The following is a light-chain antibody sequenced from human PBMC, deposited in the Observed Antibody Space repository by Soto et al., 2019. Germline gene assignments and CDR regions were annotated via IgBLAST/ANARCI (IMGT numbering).Light chain of an antibody. V-gene: IGKV3-15*01. CDR2: GAS. CDR3: HQYNNRPPYT. Sequence: ETVRTQSPAILSVSPGGRAILSCMASQSISSNLAWYQKRPGQPPRPLIYGASTRANGVPARFTGSGSRTDFTLTITSLQSEDFAVYYCHQYNNRPPYTFGQGTQLEIK. J-gene: IGKJ2*01. CDR1: QSISSN.